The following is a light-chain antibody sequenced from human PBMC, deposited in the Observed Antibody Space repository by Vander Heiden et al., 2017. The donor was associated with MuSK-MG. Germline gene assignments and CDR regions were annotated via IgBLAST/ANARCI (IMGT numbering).Light chain of an antibody. J-gene: IGLJ1*01. CDR1: SSNIGAGYN. CDR2: ANN. Sequence: QPVLPQPPSRSGAPGRRVTISCTGSSSNIGAGYNVHWYQQLPGTAPKLLIYANNNRPSGVPDRFSGSKSGTSASLAITGLQAEDEADYYCQSYDSGLSGYVFGTGTTVTVL. CDR3: QSYDSGLSGYV. V-gene: IGLV1-40*01.